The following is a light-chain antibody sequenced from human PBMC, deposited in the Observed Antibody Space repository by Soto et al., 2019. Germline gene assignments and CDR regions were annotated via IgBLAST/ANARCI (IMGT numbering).Light chain of an antibody. CDR2: WAS. CDR1: QNNKNY. J-gene: IGKJ1*01. Sequence: DIVMTPSPDSLAVSLGERATINCKSSQNNKNYLACYHQKAGQPPKLIIDWASTRASGVPDRFSGSGSGTDFTLTISSLQAEDVAVYYCQHYDSSWKFGQGTKVDI. CDR3: QHYDSSWK. V-gene: IGKV4-1*01.